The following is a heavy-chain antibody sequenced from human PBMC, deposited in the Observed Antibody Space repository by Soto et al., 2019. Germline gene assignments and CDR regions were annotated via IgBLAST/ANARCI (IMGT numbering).Heavy chain of an antibody. Sequence: GASVKVSFKASGYTFTCYYMPWVLQAPGQGLEWMGWINPNSGGTNYAQKFQGWVTMTRDTSISTAYMELSRLRSDDTAVYYCARGEGGPRWGSIDYWGQGTLVTVSS. CDR1: GYTFTCYY. D-gene: IGHD2-21*01. V-gene: IGHV1-2*04. CDR2: INPNSGGT. J-gene: IGHJ4*02. CDR3: ARGEGGPRWGSIDY.